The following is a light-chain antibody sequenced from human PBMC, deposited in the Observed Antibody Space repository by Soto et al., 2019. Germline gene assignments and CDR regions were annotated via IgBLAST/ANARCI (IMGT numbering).Light chain of an antibody. CDR2: GAS. CDR3: QQYNNWPPRT. CDR1: QSVSTN. J-gene: IGKJ1*01. Sequence: EIVMTQSAATLSVSPGERATLSCRASQSVSTNLAWYQQKPRQAPRLLIYGASTRATGIPARFSGSGSGTEFTLTISILQSEDIAVYYCQQYNNWPPRTFGQGTKVEIK. V-gene: IGKV3-15*01.